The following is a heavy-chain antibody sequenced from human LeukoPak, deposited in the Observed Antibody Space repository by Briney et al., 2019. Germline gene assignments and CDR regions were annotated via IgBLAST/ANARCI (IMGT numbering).Heavy chain of an antibody. V-gene: IGHV3-21*01. Sequence: GGSLRLSCAASGFTFSSYSMNWVRQAPGKGLEWVSSISSSSSYIYYADSVKGRFTISIDNAKNSLYLQMNSLRAEDTAVYYCAREGVLLWFATPEKYGMDVWGQGTTVTVSS. D-gene: IGHD3-10*01. CDR3: AREGVLLWFATPEKYGMDV. CDR2: ISSSSSYI. CDR1: GFTFSSYS. J-gene: IGHJ6*02.